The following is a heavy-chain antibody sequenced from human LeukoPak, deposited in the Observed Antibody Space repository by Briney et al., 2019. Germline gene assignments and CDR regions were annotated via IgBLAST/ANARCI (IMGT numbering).Heavy chain of an antibody. D-gene: IGHD6-19*01. Sequence: PGGSLRPSCAASGFTFSSYWMSWVRQAPGKGLEWVANIKQDGSEKYYVDSVKGRFTISRDNAKNSLYLQMNSLRAEDTAVYYCARDRASGWYPTEVVSDAFDIWGQGAVVTVSS. CDR2: IKQDGSEK. CDR3: ARDRASGWYPTEVVSDAFDI. J-gene: IGHJ3*02. V-gene: IGHV3-7*01. CDR1: GFTFSSYW.